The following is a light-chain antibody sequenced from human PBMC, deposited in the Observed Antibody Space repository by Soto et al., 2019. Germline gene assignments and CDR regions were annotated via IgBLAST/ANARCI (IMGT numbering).Light chain of an antibody. J-gene: IGLJ1*01. CDR2: GNS. Sequence: QSVLTQPPSVSAAPGQKVTISCSGSSSNIGGNSVHWYRQLPGAAPKLLITGNSYRPSGVPDRFSGSKSGTSAYLAITGLQAEDEADYYCYSYDSSLSHNYVFGTGTKVTV. V-gene: IGLV1-40*01. CDR1: SSNIGGNS. CDR3: YSYDSSLSHNYV.